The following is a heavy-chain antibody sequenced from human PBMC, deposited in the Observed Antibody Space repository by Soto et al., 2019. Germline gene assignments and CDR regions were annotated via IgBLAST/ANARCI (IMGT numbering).Heavy chain of an antibody. CDR3: ARAQKDTYMVAFDS. CDR1: GYTFTNYG. Sequence: ASVKVSCKASGYTFTNYGIVWVRQAPGQGLEWMGWINPYNDDTNYAQKFQGRVTMTTDTSTSTAYMELRSLRSDDTALFYCARAQKDTYMVAFDSWGQGTLVTVSS. D-gene: IGHD5-18*01. J-gene: IGHJ4*02. CDR2: INPYNDDT. V-gene: IGHV1-18*01.